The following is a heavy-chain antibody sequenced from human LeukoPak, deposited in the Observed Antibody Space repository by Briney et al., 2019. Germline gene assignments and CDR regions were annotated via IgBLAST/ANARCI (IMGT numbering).Heavy chain of an antibody. D-gene: IGHD3-22*01. Sequence: ASVKVSCKASGYTFTSYYMHWVRQAPGQGLEWMGIINPSGGSTNYAQNLQGRVTMTTDTSTSTAYMELRSLRSDDTAVYYCARSDYYDSSGYPNGYFDYWGQGTLVTVSS. V-gene: IGHV1-46*01. CDR2: INPSGGST. J-gene: IGHJ4*02. CDR3: ARSDYYDSSGYPNGYFDY. CDR1: GYTFTSYY.